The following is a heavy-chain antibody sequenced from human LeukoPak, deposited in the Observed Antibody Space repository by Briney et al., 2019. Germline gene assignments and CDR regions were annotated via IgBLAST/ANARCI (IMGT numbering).Heavy chain of an antibody. Sequence: SETLSLTCTVSGGSTSSYPWSWIRQPPGKGLEWIGYIYYSGSTNYNPSLKSRVTILVDTSKNQFSLKVSSVTAADTAVYYCARGQYSGSCFDNWGQGSLVTVSS. CDR2: IYYSGST. CDR3: ARGQYSGSCFDN. D-gene: IGHD1-26*01. V-gene: IGHV4-59*01. CDR1: GGSTSSYP. J-gene: IGHJ4*02.